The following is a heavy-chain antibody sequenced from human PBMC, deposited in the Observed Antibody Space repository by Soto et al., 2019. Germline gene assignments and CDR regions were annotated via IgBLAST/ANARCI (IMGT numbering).Heavy chain of an antibody. CDR1: GFTFSSYG. J-gene: IGHJ4*02. V-gene: IGHV3-30*03. CDR3: AAQLVSSGYYI. Sequence: GGSLRLSCAASGFTFSSYGMHWVRQAPGKGLEWVSVISYDGSNKYYADSVKGRFTISRDNSKNTLYLQMNSLRAEDTAVYYCAAQLVSSGYYIWGQGTLVTVSS. CDR2: ISYDGSNK. D-gene: IGHD3-22*01.